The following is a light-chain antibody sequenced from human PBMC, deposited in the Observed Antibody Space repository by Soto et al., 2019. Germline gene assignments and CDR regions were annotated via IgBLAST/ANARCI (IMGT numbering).Light chain of an antibody. V-gene: IGKV1-17*01. J-gene: IGKJ5*01. Sequence: DIQMTQSPSSLSASVGDRVTITCRASQSISNYLNWYQQKPGKAPNLLIYDASSLLSGVPSRFSGSGSGTEFTLTISSLQPEDFATYYCQQLNSYPLAFGQGTRLEIK. CDR2: DAS. CDR1: QSISNY. CDR3: QQLNSYPLA.